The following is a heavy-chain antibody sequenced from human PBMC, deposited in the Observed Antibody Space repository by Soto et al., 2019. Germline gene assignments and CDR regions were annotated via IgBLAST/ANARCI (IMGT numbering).Heavy chain of an antibody. V-gene: IGHV5-51*01. Sequence: PGESLKISCKGSGYSFTSYWIGWVRQMPGKGLEWMGIIYPGDSDTRYSPSFQGQVTISADKSISTAYLQWSSLKASDTAMYYCARLHSNSWYYYHYFLDVSGQGTTDTGSS. D-gene: IGHD6-13*01. CDR1: GYSFTSYW. CDR2: IYPGDSDT. J-gene: IGHJ6*03. CDR3: ARLHSNSWYYYHYFLDV.